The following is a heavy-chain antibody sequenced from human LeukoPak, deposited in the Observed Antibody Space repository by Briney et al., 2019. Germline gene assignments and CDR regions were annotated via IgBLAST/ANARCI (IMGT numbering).Heavy chain of an antibody. CDR2: IRYDGSNK. CDR3: ARGKSLGGFGEFDY. V-gene: IGHV3-30*02. Sequence: GGSLRLSCAASGFTFSSYGMHWVRQAPGKGLEWVAFIRYDGSNKHYADSVKGRFTISRDNAKNSLYLQMNSLRAEDTAVYYCARGKSLGGFGEFDYWGQGTLVTVSS. CDR1: GFTFSSYG. J-gene: IGHJ4*02. D-gene: IGHD3-10*01.